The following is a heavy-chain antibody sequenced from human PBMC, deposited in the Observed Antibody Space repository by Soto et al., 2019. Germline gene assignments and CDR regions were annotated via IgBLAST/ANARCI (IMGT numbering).Heavy chain of an antibody. V-gene: IGHV3-72*01. CDR2: IRNRANSYTT. J-gene: IGHJ4*02. Sequence: GGSLRLSWAASGFTFSNYYMGLVRPAQGKGLEWVGRIRNRANSYTTEYAASVRGRFTVSRDDSENSLYLQMGSLKAEDTAVYYCVRVQISSVPYKSPDYWGQGTLVTVSS. CDR3: VRVQISSVPYKSPDY. CDR1: GFTFSNYY. D-gene: IGHD6-19*01.